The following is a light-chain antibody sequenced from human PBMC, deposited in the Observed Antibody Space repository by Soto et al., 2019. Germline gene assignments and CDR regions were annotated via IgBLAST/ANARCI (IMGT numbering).Light chain of an antibody. CDR1: QSVSSS. J-gene: IGKJ2*01. Sequence: EIVMTQSPATLSVSPGERATLSCRASQSVSSSLAWYQHKPGQAPRLLIYGASIRATGIPGRFSGSGSGPEFTLTISSLQSEDFAAYYCQQYSNRYTFGQGTKLEIK. CDR2: GAS. V-gene: IGKV3D-15*01. CDR3: QQYSNRYT.